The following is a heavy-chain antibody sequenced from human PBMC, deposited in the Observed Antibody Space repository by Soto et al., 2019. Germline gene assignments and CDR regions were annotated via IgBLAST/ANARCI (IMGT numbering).Heavy chain of an antibody. J-gene: IGHJ4*02. CDR1: GRSFGGYY. Sequence: PSETLSLTCGVYGRSFGGYYWSWIRQPPGQGLEWIGEINHSGGTNYNPSLKSRVTISVDTSKNQFSLNLSSVTAADTAVYYCARGHYDLWSGYRPRGHFDYWGQGALVTVS. CDR2: INHSGGT. V-gene: IGHV4-34*01. CDR3: ARGHYDLWSGYRPRGHFDY. D-gene: IGHD3-3*01.